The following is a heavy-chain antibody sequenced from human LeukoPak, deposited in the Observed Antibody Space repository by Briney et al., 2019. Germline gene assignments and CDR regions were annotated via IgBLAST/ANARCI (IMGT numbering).Heavy chain of an antibody. V-gene: IGHV3-7*01. CDR2: INQDGIEK. CDR3: ARDCAGECYQVMYG. D-gene: IGHD2-21*01. CDR1: GFTFTTYW. Sequence: PGGSLRLFCAASGFTFTTYWMSWVRQAPGKGLEWVANINQDGIEKYYVASVRGRLTISRDNAKNSQYLLMNSLGAEDTAVHYCARDCAGECYQVMYGWGHGTTVTVSS. J-gene: IGHJ6*02.